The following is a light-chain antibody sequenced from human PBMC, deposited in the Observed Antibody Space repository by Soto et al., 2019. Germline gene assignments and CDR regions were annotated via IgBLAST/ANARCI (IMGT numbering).Light chain of an antibody. Sequence: QSVLTQPPSASGTAGQVVTISCSGGDSNIGSNSVYWYQHLQRMAPKLLIYYNNQRPSGVPYRFSGSRSGTSASLAIVGLRSEDEAVYYCAAWDASLSAWVFGNGTKVTVL. CDR1: DSNIGSNS. J-gene: IGLJ1*01. CDR3: AAWDASLSAWV. CDR2: YNN. V-gene: IGLV1-47*02.